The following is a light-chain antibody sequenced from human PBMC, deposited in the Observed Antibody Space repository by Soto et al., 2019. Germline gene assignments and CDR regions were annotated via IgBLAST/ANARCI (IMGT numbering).Light chain of an antibody. CDR1: HSISPW. J-gene: IGKJ2*01. CDR3: QSYNRY. Sequence: DIQMTQSPSTLSASVGDTVTITCRASHSISPWLAWYQQKPGKAPKLLIYDASSLESGVPSRVGGSGSGTDYNLTLSSQQPDDFATYFCQSYNRYFGQGTKLENK. CDR2: DAS. V-gene: IGKV1-5*01.